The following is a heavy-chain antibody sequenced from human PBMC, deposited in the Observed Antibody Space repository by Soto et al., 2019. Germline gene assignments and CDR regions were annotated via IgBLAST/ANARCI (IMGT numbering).Heavy chain of an antibody. Sequence: SETLSLTCTVSGGSISSGGYYRSWIRQHPGKGLEWIGYIYYSGSTYYNPSLKSRVTISVDTSKNQFSLKLSSVTAADTAVYYCARDTTRVVTHHANYYGMDVWGQGTTVTVSS. CDR2: IYYSGST. J-gene: IGHJ6*02. D-gene: IGHD3-3*01. V-gene: IGHV4-31*03. CDR3: ARDTTRVVTHHANYYGMDV. CDR1: GGSISSGGYY.